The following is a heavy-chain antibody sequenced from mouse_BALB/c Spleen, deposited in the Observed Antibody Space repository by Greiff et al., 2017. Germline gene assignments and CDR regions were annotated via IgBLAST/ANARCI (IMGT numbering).Heavy chain of an antibody. CDR3: ASTVGADWYFDV. D-gene: IGHD1-1*01. Sequence: LVESGAELAKPGASVKMSCKASGYTFTSYWMHWVKQRPGQGLEWIGYINPSTGYTEYNQKFKDKATLTADKSSSTAYMQLSSLTSEDSAVYYCASTVGADWYFDVWGAGTTVTVSS. J-gene: IGHJ1*01. CDR2: INPSTGYT. V-gene: IGHV1-7*01. CDR1: GYTFTSYW.